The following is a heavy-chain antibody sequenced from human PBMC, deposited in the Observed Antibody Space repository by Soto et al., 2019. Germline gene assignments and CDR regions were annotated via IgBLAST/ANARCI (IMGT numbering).Heavy chain of an antibody. V-gene: IGHV1-46*04. CDR2: FNPKSGST. D-gene: IGHD6-13*01. CDR3: ARDLAAADY. CDR1: GYIFINYY. Sequence: QVQLVQSGAEVKKPGASVKLSCKTSGYIFINYYIHWVRQAAGQGLEWVALFNPKSGSTNYAQRLQGRVTVTSDTSTGTVYMELSSLIPEETAVYDCARDLAAADYWGQGTLVTVSS. J-gene: IGHJ4*02.